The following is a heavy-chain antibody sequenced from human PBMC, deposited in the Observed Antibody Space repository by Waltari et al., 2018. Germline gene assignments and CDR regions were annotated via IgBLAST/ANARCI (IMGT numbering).Heavy chain of an antibody. D-gene: IGHD4-17*01. CDR1: GFPFSSYW. CDR2: SKSDGSST. Sequence: EVQLVESGGGVVQPGGSLRLYCASSGFPFSSYWMHWVRQAPGKAVVCVSRSKSDGSSTTYADAAKGRFTISRDTDKNPLSLQMNSLRGEDTAVYDGARGRDDYPLSAFDTWGQGTMVTVSS. V-gene: IGHV3-74*01. CDR3: ARGRDDYPLSAFDT. J-gene: IGHJ3*02.